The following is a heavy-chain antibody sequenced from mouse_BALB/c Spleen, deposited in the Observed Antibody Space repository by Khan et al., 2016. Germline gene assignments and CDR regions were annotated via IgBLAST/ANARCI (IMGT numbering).Heavy chain of an antibody. Sequence: QVQLQQSGPGLVAPSQSLSITCTVSGFSLIAYGVNWVRQHPGKSLEWLGLIWGDGTTDYNSALKSRLNITKDNSKRQVFLKMNSLQTDDTARYYCARDGSRYYAMDDWCQGTPVTVYS. V-gene: IGHV2-6-7*01. CDR1: GFSLIAYG. CDR3: ARDGSRYYAMDD. J-gene: IGHJ4*01. CDR2: IWGDGTT. D-gene: IGHD2-2*01.